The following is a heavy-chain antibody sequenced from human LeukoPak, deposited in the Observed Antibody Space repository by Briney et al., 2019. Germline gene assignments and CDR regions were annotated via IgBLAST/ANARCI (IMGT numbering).Heavy chain of an antibody. CDR3: ARDGGQLAAMVV. Sequence: SQTLSLTCTVSGGSISSGGYYWSWIRQHPGKGLEWIGYIYYSGSTYYNPSLKSRVTISVDTSKNQFSLKLSSVTAADTAVYYCARDGGQLAAMVVWGKGTTVTVSS. V-gene: IGHV4-31*03. D-gene: IGHD6-6*01. CDR2: IYYSGST. CDR1: GGSISSGGYY. J-gene: IGHJ6*03.